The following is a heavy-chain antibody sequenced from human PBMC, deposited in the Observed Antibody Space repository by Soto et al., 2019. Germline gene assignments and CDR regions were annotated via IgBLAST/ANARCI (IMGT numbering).Heavy chain of an antibody. CDR1: GGSISGRYY. V-gene: IGHV4-39*01. CDR3: ERQLDYYDNYGPIDH. D-gene: IGHD3-22*01. J-gene: IGHJ4*02. Sequence: SETLSLTCTVSGGSISGRYYWAWIRQPPGKGLEWIGIIFYSGTTYYNPSLKSRVTISVDTSKNQFSLNLNSVTAADTAVYYCERQLDYYDNYGPIDHWGQGTLVNVSS. CDR2: IFYSGTT.